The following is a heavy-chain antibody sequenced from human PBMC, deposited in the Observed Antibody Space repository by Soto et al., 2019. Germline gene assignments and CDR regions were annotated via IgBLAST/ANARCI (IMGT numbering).Heavy chain of an antibody. CDR3: ARDGGWQQLGMFDY. D-gene: IGHD6-13*01. J-gene: IGHJ4*02. Sequence: SETLSLTCTVSGGSISSGGYYWSWIRQHPGKGLEWIGYIYYSGSTYYNPSLKSRVTISVDTSKNQFSLKLSSVTAADTAVYYCARDGGWQQLGMFDYWGQGTLVTVSS. CDR1: GGSISSGGYY. CDR2: IYYSGST. V-gene: IGHV4-31*03.